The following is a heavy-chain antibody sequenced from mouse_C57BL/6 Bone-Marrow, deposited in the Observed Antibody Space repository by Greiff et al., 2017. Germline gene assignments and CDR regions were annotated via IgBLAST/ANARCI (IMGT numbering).Heavy chain of an antibody. Sequence: QVQLQQSGPGLVQPSQSLSITCTVSGFSLTSYGVHWVRQSPGKGLEWLGVIWSGGSTDYNAAFISSLSIRKDHSKRQVFFNMTSLQADDTALYYCARNFAYFDYWGQGTTLTVSS. V-gene: IGHV2-2*01. CDR1: GFSLTSYG. CDR2: IWSGGST. CDR3: ARNFAYFDY. J-gene: IGHJ2*01.